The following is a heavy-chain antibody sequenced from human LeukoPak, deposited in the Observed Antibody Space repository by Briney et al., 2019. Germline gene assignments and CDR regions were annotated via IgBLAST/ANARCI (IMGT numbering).Heavy chain of an antibody. CDR2: IYTSGST. CDR1: GGSISSSSYY. D-gene: IGHD3-3*01. J-gene: IGHJ4*02. CDR3: ARDLIWSGYPGGDYFDH. Sequence: PSETLSLTCTVSGGSISSSSYYWGWIRQPPGKGLEWIGRIYTSGSTNYNPSLKSRVTISVDTSKNQFSLKLSSVTAADTAVYYCARDLIWSGYPGGDYFDHWGQGTLVTVSS. V-gene: IGHV4-61*02.